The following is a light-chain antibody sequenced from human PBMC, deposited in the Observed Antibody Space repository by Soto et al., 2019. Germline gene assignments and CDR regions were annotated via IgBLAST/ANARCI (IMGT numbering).Light chain of an antibody. Sequence: QSALTQPASVSGSPGQSITISCTGTSSDVGGYSYVSWYQQHPGKAPKLMIYEVSSRPSGVSSRFSGSKSGNTASLTISGLQAEDEADYYCSSFERSGTRVIGGGTKLTVL. CDR3: SSFERSGTRV. CDR2: EVS. CDR1: SSDVGGYSY. V-gene: IGLV2-14*01. J-gene: IGLJ2*01.